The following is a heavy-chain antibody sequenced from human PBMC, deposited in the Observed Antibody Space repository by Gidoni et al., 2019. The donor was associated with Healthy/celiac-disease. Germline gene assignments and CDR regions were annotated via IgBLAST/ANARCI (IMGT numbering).Heavy chain of an antibody. D-gene: IGHD4-4*01. J-gene: IGHJ4*02. CDR3: AKDSGYSNAGWGY. CDR2: ISGSGGST. V-gene: IGHV3-23*01. Sequence: EVQLLESGGGLVQPGGSLRLSCAASGFPFSSYARSWVRQAPGKGLELGTAISGSGGSTYYADSVKGRFTISRDNSKNTLYLQMNSLRAEDTAVYYCAKDSGYSNAGWGYWGQGTLVTVSS. CDR1: GFPFSSYA.